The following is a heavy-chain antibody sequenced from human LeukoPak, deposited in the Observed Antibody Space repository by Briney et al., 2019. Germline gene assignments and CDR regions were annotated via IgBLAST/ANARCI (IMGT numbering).Heavy chain of an antibody. CDR2: ISSNGGST. D-gene: IGHD5-18*01. J-gene: IGHJ4*02. Sequence: GGSLRLSCAASGFTFSTYAIHWVRQAPGKGLEYVSAISSNGGSTSYANSVKGRFTISRDNSNNTLYLQMGSLRAGDMAVYYCAREGHGYNYGFDYWGQGILVTVSS. CDR3: AREGHGYNYGFDY. CDR1: GFTFSTYA. V-gene: IGHV3-64*01.